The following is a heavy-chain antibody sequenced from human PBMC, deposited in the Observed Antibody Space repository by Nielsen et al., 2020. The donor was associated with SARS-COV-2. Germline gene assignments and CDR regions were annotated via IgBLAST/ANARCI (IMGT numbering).Heavy chain of an antibody. Sequence: GESLKISCAASGFTFSSYGMHWVRQAPGKGLEWVAVIWYDGSNKYYADSVKGRFTISRDNSKNTLYPQMNSLRAEDTAVYYCARDGDYYDSSGYPKDWGQGTLVTVSS. CDR3: ARDGDYYDSSGYPKD. J-gene: IGHJ4*02. CDR1: GFTFSSYG. D-gene: IGHD3-22*01. V-gene: IGHV3-33*01. CDR2: IWYDGSNK.